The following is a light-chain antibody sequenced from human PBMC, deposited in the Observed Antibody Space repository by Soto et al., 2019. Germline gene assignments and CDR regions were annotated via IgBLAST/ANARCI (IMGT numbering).Light chain of an antibody. J-gene: IGKJ5*01. Sequence: EIVLTQSPGTLSLSPGERATLSCRASQSVTNYQLAWFRQKPGQAPRLLIYDASIRATGIPARFSGSGSGTEFSLTINSLQSEDFGVYYCQQYNDWFSITFGQGTRLEIK. CDR3: QQYNDWFSIT. CDR2: DAS. V-gene: IGKV3-15*01. CDR1: QSVTNY.